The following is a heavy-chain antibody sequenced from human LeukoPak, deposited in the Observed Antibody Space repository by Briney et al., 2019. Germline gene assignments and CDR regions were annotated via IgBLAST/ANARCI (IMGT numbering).Heavy chain of an antibody. Sequence: GGSLRLSCAASGFTFSSYWMSWVRQAPGKGLEWVSYTSSSGSTIYYADSVKGRFTISRDNAKNSLYLQMNSLRAEDTAVYYCARAGYDTATGYCGAFDIWGQGTMVTVSS. CDR2: TSSSGSTI. D-gene: IGHD3-9*01. V-gene: IGHV3-48*04. J-gene: IGHJ3*02. CDR3: ARAGYDTATGYCGAFDI. CDR1: GFTFSSYW.